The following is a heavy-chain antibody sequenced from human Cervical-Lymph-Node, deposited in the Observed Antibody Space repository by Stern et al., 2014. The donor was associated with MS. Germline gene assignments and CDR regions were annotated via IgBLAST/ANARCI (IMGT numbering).Heavy chain of an antibody. Sequence: EVQLVESGGGVVRPGRSLRLSCAASGFTFEDYGMSWVRQAPGKGLGWVAGIDWNGGSTVYAGSVQGRFTISRDNAKNSLYLQMNSLRAEDTALYHCARAFCTGGVCYSFPFYGMDVWGQGTTVTVSS. D-gene: IGHD2-8*02. V-gene: IGHV3-20*01. J-gene: IGHJ6*02. CDR2: IDWNGGST. CDR3: ARAFCTGGVCYSFPFYGMDV. CDR1: GFTFEDYG.